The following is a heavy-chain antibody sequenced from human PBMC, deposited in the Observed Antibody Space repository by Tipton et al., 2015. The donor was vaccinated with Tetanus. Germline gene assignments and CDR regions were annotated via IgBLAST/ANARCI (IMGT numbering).Heavy chain of an antibody. D-gene: IGHD2/OR15-2a*01. CDR1: GLTVSINS. CDR3: ARLRVYCSTACYSREDY. Sequence: SLRLSCAVSGLTVSINSMSWVRQAPGKGLEWVANIKEDGSEMYYADSVKGRFTISRDNARNSLSVHMNSLTAEDTAVYYCARLRVYCSTACYSREDYWGQGTLVTVSS. CDR2: IKEDGSEM. J-gene: IGHJ4*02. V-gene: IGHV3-7*01.